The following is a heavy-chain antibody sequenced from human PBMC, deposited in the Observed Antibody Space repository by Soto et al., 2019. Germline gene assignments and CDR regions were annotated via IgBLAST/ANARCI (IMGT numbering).Heavy chain of an antibody. CDR1: GGSFSGYY. Sequence: PSETLSLTCAVYGGSFSGYYWSWIRQPPGKGLEWIGEINHSGSTNYNPSLKSRVTISVDTSKNQFSLKLSSVTAADTAVYYCARGAGSSWGQGSLVTVSS. V-gene: IGHV4-34*01. CDR2: INHSGST. J-gene: IGHJ4*02. CDR3: ARGAGSS. D-gene: IGHD6-13*01.